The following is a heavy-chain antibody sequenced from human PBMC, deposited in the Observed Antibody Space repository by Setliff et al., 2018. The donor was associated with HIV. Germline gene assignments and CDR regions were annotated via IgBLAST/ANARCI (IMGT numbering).Heavy chain of an antibody. D-gene: IGHD6-19*01. CDR1: GYTFTNYW. CDR2: IDPSDSYT. CDR3: ARRQWQWLEDY. J-gene: IGHJ4*02. Sequence: GESLTLSCKGSGYTFTNYWINWVRQMPGKGPEWMGRIDPSDSYTNYSPSFQGHVTISADKSISTAYLRWNSLKASDTAIYYCARRQWQWLEDYWGQGTLVTVSS. V-gene: IGHV5-10-1*01.